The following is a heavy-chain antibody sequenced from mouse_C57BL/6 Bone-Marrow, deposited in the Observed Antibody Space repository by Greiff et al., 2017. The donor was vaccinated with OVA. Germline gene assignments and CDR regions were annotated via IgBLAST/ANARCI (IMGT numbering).Heavy chain of an antibody. Sequence: QVQLQQSGAELVKPGASVKLSCKASGYTFTSYWMHWVKQRPGQGLEWIGMIHPNSGSTNYNEKFKSKATLTVDKSSSTAYMQLSSLTSEDSAVYYCARQTYESYYYAMDYWGQGTSVTVSS. CDR2: IHPNSGST. D-gene: IGHD2-10*02. CDR1: GYTFTSYW. V-gene: IGHV1-64*01. J-gene: IGHJ4*01. CDR3: ARQTYESYYYAMDY.